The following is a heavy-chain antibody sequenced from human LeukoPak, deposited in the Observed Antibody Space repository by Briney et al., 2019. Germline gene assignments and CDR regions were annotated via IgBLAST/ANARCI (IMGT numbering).Heavy chain of an antibody. CDR2: IYYSGST. D-gene: IGHD3-10*01. V-gene: IGHV4-61*01. J-gene: IGHJ6*03. Sequence: PSETLSLTCTVSGGSISSSSYYWSWIRQPPGKGLEWIGYIYYSGSTNYNPSLKSRVTISVDTSKNQFSLKLSSVTAADTAVYCCAREVLVRGVISYYYMDVWGKGTTVTVSS. CDR3: AREVLVRGVISYYYMDV. CDR1: GGSISSSSYY.